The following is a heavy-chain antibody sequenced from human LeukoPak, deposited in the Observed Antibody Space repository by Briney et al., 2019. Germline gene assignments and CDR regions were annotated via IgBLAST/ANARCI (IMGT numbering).Heavy chain of an antibody. CDR1: GYSFTNYW. CDR3: XXXXXXXXXXD. CDR2: VYPRDSDT. J-gene: IGHJ4*02. V-gene: IGHV5-51*01. Sequence: GESLKISCKSSGYSFTNYWIAWVRQLPGKGLEWMAIVYPRDSDTRYSPSFQGQVTVSADKSINTAYLQWSSLKASDTAMYYCXXXXXXXXXXDWGQGTLVTVSS.